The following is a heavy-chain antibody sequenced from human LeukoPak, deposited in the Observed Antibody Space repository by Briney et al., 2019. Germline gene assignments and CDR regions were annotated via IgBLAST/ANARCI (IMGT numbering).Heavy chain of an antibody. J-gene: IGHJ6*03. CDR2: INHSGST. Sequence: SETLSLTCAVYGGSFSGYYWSWIRQPPGKGLEWIGEINHSGSTNYNPSLKSRVTISVDTSKKQFSLKLTSVTAADTAVYYCARQGWGYMDVWGKGTTVTISS. V-gene: IGHV4-34*01. D-gene: IGHD3-16*01. CDR1: GGSFSGYY. CDR3: ARQGWGYMDV.